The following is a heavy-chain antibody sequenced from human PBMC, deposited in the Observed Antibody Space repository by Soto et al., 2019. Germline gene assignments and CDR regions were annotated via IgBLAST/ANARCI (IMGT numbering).Heavy chain of an antibody. CDR3: AKELNQLARYSGSYHDY. D-gene: IGHD1-26*01. J-gene: IGHJ4*02. V-gene: IGHV3-23*01. CDR2: ISGSGGST. CDR1: GFTFSSYA. Sequence: GGSLRLSCAASGFTFSSYAMSWVRQAPGKGLEWVSAISGSGGSTYYADSVKGRFTISRDNSKNTLYPRMNSLRAEDTAVYYCAKELNQLARYSGSYHDYWGQGTLVTVSS.